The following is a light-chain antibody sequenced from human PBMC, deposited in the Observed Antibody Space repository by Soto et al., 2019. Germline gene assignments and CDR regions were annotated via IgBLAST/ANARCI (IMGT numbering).Light chain of an antibody. V-gene: IGKV3-20*01. J-gene: IGKJ2*01. CDR3: QQYGSSPPT. CDR2: GAS. CDR1: QSIISDS. Sequence: EIVLTQSPGTLSFSPGERATLSCRASQSIISDSLGWYQQKPGQAPRLLIYGASSRATGIPDRFSGSGSGTDFTLTVSRLEPEDFAVFYCQQYGSSPPTFGQGTKVDIK.